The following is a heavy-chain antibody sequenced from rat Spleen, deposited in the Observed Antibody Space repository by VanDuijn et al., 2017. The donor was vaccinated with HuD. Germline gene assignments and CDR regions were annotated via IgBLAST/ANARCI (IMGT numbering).Heavy chain of an antibody. J-gene: IGHJ1*01. V-gene: IGHV5-19*01. CDR2: ISYDGGST. CDR1: GFTFRNYG. CDR3: TTDEDWYFDF. Sequence: EVQLVESGGGLVQPGRSLKLSCAASGFTFRNYGMHWIRQAPTKGLEWVAYISYDGGSTYYRDSVKGRFTISRDNAKSTLYLQMDSLRSEDTATYYCTTDEDWYFDFWGPGTMVTVSS.